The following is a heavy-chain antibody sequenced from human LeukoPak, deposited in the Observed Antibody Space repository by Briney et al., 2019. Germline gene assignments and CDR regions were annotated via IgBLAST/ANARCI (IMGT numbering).Heavy chain of an antibody. J-gene: IGHJ4*02. CDR1: GFTFSSYS. CDR3: ARDAGIAAAGTSPNFDY. CDR2: ISSSSSYI. Sequence: GGSLRLSCAASGFTFSSYSMNWVRQAPGKGLEWVSSISSSSSYIYYADSVKGRFTISRDNAKNSLYLQMNSLRAEDTAVYYCARDAGIAAAGTSPNFDYWGQGTLVTVSS. D-gene: IGHD6-13*01. V-gene: IGHV3-21*01.